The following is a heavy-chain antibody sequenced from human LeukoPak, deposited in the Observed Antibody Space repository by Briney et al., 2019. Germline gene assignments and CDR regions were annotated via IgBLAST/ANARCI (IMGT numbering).Heavy chain of an antibody. Sequence: GTSVKVSCKVSGYTLTELSMHWVRQAPGKGLEWMGGFDPEDGETIYAQKFQGRVTMTEDTSTDTAYMELSSLRSEDTAVYYCATEGRRYSGYGGVGYWGQGTLVTVSS. D-gene: IGHD5-12*01. CDR1: GYTLTELS. J-gene: IGHJ4*02. V-gene: IGHV1-24*01. CDR2: FDPEDGET. CDR3: ATEGRRYSGYGGVGY.